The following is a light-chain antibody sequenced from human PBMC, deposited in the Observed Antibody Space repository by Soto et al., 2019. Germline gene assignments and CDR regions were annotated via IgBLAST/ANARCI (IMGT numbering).Light chain of an antibody. Sequence: EIVLTQSPGTLSLSPGERVTLSCRASQSISSNYLAWYQQKPGQAPRLLVYGASSRATDIPDRFSGSGSGTDFTLTISSLEPEDFAVYFCQQYGSLPGTFGQGTKVEI. CDR1: QSISSNY. CDR3: QQYGSLPGT. V-gene: IGKV3-20*01. CDR2: GAS. J-gene: IGKJ1*01.